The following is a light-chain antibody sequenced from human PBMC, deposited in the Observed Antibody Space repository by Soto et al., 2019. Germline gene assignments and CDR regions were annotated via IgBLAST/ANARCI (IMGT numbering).Light chain of an antibody. CDR2: GAS. CDR3: QQYNNWPPMYT. J-gene: IGKJ2*01. CDR1: HSVSSN. Sequence: EIVMTQSPATLSVSPGERATLSCRASHSVSSNLAWYQQKPGQAPRLLIYGASTRATDIPARFSGSGSGTEFTLTISSLQSEDFAVYYCQQYNNWPPMYTFGQGTKLEIK. V-gene: IGKV3-15*01.